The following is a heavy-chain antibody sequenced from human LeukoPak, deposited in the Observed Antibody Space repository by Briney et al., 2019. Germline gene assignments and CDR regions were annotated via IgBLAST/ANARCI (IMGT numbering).Heavy chain of an antibody. CDR2: IYYSGST. D-gene: IGHD2-2*01. CDR1: GFTVSSNY. J-gene: IGHJ5*02. CDR3: ARAYDCSSTSCYVADWFDP. V-gene: IGHV4-39*07. Sequence: GSLRLSCAASGFTVSSNYMSWVRQAPGKGLEWIGSIYYSGSTYYNPSLKSRVTISVDTSKNQFSLKLSSVTAADTAVYYCARAYDCSSTSCYVADWFDPWGQGTLVTVSS.